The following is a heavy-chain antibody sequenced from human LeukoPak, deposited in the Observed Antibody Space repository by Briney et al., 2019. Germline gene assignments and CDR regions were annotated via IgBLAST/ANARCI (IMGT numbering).Heavy chain of an antibody. J-gene: IGHJ4*02. Sequence: GASVKVSCKASGGTFSSYAISWVRQAPGRGLEWMGRIIPILGIANYAQKFQGRVTITADKSTSTAYMELSSLRSEDTAVYYCARDLNRGYSYGTFDYWGQGTLVTVSS. D-gene: IGHD5-18*01. CDR1: GGTFSSYA. CDR2: IIPILGIA. CDR3: ARDLNRGYSYGTFDY. V-gene: IGHV1-69*04.